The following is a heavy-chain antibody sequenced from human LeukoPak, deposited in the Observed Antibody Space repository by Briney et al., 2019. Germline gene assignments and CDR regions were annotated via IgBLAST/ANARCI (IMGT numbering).Heavy chain of an antibody. J-gene: IGHJ4*02. V-gene: IGHV1-46*01. CDR2: INPSGGST. CDR1: VYRFTSYF. D-gene: IGHD4-23*01. Sequence: GASVKVSCKSSVYRFTSYFIHWVRQAPGQGLEWMGIINPSGGSTSYAQKFQGRVSMARDTSTSTVYMDLSSLRSDDTAVYYCATAKFGGNSYFDFWGQGTLVTVSS. CDR3: ATAKFGGNSYFDF.